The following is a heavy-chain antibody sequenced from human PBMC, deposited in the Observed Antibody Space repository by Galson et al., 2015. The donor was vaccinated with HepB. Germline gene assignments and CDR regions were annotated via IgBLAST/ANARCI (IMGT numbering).Heavy chain of an antibody. CDR1: GYTFTGYY. CDR2: INPNSGGT. Sequence: SVKVSCKASGYTFTGYYMHWVRQAPGQGLEWMGWINPNSGGTNYAQRFQGWVTMTRDTSISTAYMELSRLRSDDTAVYYCARGLVGATPYYYYGMDVWGQGTTVTVSS. CDR3: ARGLVGATPYYYYGMDV. D-gene: IGHD1-26*01. V-gene: IGHV1-2*04. J-gene: IGHJ6*02.